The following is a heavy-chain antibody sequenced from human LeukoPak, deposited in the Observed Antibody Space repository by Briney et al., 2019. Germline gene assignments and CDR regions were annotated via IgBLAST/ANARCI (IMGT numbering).Heavy chain of an antibody. V-gene: IGHV3-23*01. Sequence: TGGSLRLSCAASGFTFSSYAMSWVRQAPGKGLEWVSTISGSDGTTYYAGSVKGRFTVSRDNLKNFLYLQMNSLRVEDTAMYYCARELYDDGESWFDPWGQGTLVTVSS. D-gene: IGHD4-17*01. CDR3: ARELYDDGESWFDP. CDR1: GFTFSSYA. J-gene: IGHJ5*02. CDR2: ISGSDGTT.